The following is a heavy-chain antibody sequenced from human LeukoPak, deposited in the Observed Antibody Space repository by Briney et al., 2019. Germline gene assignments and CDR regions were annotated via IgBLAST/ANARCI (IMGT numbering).Heavy chain of an antibody. CDR2: ISGSGGST. D-gene: IGHD5-12*01. CDR1: GFTIRSYA. V-gene: IGHV3-23*01. Sequence: PGGSLRLTCAASGFTIRSYAMSWVRQAPGKGLEWVSGISGSGGSTYYADSVKGRFTISRDNSKHTLYLQMNSLRAEDTAVYYCAPRDQGHDGIYFDFWGQGTLVTVSS. CDR3: APRDQGHDGIYFDF. J-gene: IGHJ4*02.